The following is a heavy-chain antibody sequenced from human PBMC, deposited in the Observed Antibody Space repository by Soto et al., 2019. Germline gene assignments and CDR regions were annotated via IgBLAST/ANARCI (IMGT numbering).Heavy chain of an antibody. CDR3: ARAFCSGGSCYFXXYYGMDV. J-gene: IGHJ6*02. CDR1: GFTFSSYS. Sequence: GGSLRLSCAACGFTFSSYSMNWVRQAPCKWLEWVSSISSSSSYIYYADSVKGRFTISRDNAKNSLYLQMNSLRAEDTAVYYCARAFCSGGSCYFXXYYGMDVWGQGTTVTVSS. V-gene: IGHV3-21*01. D-gene: IGHD2-15*01. CDR2: ISSSSSYI.